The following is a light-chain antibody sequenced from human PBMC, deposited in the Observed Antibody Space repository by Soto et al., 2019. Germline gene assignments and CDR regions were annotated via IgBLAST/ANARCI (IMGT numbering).Light chain of an antibody. Sequence: FMLTQPHSVSGSPGKTVTISCTGSSGSIASNYVQWYQQRPGSAPTTVIYEDNQRRSGVPDRFSGSIDSSSNSASLTISGLKAEDEADYYCQSYDSSRNVVFGGGTKLTVL. CDR1: SGSIASNY. CDR3: QSYDSSRNVV. J-gene: IGLJ2*01. CDR2: EDN. V-gene: IGLV6-57*02.